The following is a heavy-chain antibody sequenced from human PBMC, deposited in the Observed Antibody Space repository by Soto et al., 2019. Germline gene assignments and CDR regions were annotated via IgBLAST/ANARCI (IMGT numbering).Heavy chain of an antibody. CDR1: GGSFSGYY. CDR3: ASNGVSGIVDYDGMDV. V-gene: IGHV4-34*01. CDR2: INHSGST. Sequence: SETLSLTCAVYGGSFSGYYWSWIRQPPGKGLEWIGEINHSGSTNYNPSLKSRVTISVDTSKNQFSLKLSSVTAADTAVYYCASNGVSGIVDYDGMDVWGQGTTVTVS. D-gene: IGHD6-19*01. J-gene: IGHJ6*02.